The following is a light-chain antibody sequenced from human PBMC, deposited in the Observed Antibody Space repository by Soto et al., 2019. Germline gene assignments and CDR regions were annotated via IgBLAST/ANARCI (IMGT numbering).Light chain of an antibody. V-gene: IGKV3-15*01. CDR3: QQYDSWPPT. Sequence: EIVMTQSPATLSVSPGERATLSCRASQSINSYLAWYQRKPGQAPRLLFSGASTRATGVPATFSASGSGTDFTLTISSLQSEDFAVYYCQQYDSWPPTFGQGTKV. CDR2: GAS. CDR1: QSINSY. J-gene: IGKJ1*01.